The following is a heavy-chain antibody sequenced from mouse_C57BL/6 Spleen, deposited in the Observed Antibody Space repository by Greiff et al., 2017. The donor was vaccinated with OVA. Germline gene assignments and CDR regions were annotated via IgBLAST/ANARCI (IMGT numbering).Heavy chain of an antibody. D-gene: IGHD1-1*01. V-gene: IGHV1-39*01. CDR3: ARSLYYYGSSFAY. Sequence: VHVKQSVPELVKPGASVKISCKASGYSFTDYNMNWVKQSNGKSLEWIGVINPNYGTTSYNQKFKGKATLTVDQSSSTAYMQLNSLTSEDSAVYYCARSLYYYGSSFAYWGQGTLVTVSA. CDR2: INPNYGTT. CDR1: GYSFTDYN. J-gene: IGHJ3*01.